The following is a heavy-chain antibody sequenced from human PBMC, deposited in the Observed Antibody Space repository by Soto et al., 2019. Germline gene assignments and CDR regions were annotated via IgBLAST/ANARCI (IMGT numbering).Heavy chain of an antibody. Sequence: GASVKVSCKVSGYTVTELSMHWVRQAPGKGLEWMGGFDPEDGETIYAQKFEGRVTMTEDTSTDTAYMELSSLRSEDTAVYYCATGTGTTMGGGDYWGQGTLVTVSS. CDR1: GYTVTELS. CDR2: FDPEDGET. J-gene: IGHJ4*02. V-gene: IGHV1-24*01. D-gene: IGHD1-1*01. CDR3: ATGTGTTMGGGDY.